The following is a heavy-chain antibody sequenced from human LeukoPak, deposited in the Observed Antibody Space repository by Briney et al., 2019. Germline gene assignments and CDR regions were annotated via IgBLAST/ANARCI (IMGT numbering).Heavy chain of an antibody. Sequence: ASVKVSCKASGYTFSSYAISWVRQAPGQGLEWMGGITPIFGTANYAQKFQGRVTITADESTSTAYMELSRLRSDDTAVYYCARDLVTDYYGSGIDYWGQGTLVTVSS. CDR1: GYTFSSYA. J-gene: IGHJ4*02. D-gene: IGHD3-10*01. CDR2: ITPIFGTA. CDR3: ARDLVTDYYGSGIDY. V-gene: IGHV1-69*13.